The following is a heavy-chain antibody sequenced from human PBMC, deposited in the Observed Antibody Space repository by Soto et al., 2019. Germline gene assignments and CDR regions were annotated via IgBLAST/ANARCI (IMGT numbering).Heavy chain of an antibody. CDR3: ATRPLAVAGYAVYYYYGMDV. Sequence: SETLSLTCAVSGGSISSSNLWSCVRQPPGKGLEWIGEIYHSGSTNYNPSLKSRVTISVDKSKNQFSLKLSSVTAADTAVYYCATRPLAVAGYAVYYYYGMDVWGQGTTVTVYS. CDR1: GGSISSSNL. CDR2: IYHSGST. V-gene: IGHV4-4*02. D-gene: IGHD6-19*01. J-gene: IGHJ6*02.